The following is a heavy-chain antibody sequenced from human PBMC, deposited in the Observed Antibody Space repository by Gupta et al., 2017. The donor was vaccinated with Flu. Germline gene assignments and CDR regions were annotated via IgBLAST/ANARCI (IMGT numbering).Heavy chain of an antibody. CDR3: AREGTGGYHPFYFDY. D-gene: IGHD5-12*01. CDR2: IIPLFGSP. J-gene: IGHJ4*02. CDR1: SHS. Sequence: SHSLSWVRQAPGQGLEWMGGIIPLFGSPTYAQKFQGRVTITADKSTNTAYMELSSLRSEDTAVYFCAREGTGGYHPFYFDYWGQGSLVTVSS. V-gene: IGHV1-69*06.